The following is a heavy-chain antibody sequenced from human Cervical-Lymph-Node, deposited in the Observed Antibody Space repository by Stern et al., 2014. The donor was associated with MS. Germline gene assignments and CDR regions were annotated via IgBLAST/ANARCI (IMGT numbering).Heavy chain of an antibody. CDR1: GYRFSSYW. CDR3: ATTTSRSSWYDSQY. CDR2: IYPDGSDI. J-gene: IGHJ4*02. Sequence: EVQLVQSGAEIKKAGESLKISCKVSGYRFSSYWIGWVRQMPGKGLEWMGIIYPDGSDIRYSPSFEGHVSFSVDKSISTAYLQWSSLKASDTAMYYCATTTSRSSWYDSQYWGQGTQVTVSS. D-gene: IGHD3-16*01. V-gene: IGHV5-51*03.